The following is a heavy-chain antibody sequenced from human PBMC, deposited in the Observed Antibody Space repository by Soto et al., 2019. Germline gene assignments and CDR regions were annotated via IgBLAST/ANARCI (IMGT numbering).Heavy chain of an antibody. CDR2: IYYSGST. CDR1: GGSISSSSYY. D-gene: IGHD3-10*01. J-gene: IGHJ4*02. CDR3: ARLPRGGSGSRDY. Sequence: QLQLQESGPGLVKPSETLSLTCTVSGGSISSSSYYWGWIRQPPGKGLEWIGSIYYSGSTYYNPSLKSRVTISVDTSKNQFSLKLSSVTAADTAVYYCARLPRGGSGSRDYWGQGTLVTVSS. V-gene: IGHV4-39*01.